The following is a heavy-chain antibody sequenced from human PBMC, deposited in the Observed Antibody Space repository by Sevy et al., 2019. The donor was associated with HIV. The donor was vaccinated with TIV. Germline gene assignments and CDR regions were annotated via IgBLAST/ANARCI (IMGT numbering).Heavy chain of an antibody. Sequence: GGSLRLSCAASGFTFNSYGMHWVRQAPIKGLEWVASIYYDGNNKYYADSVKGRFTISRDEAKNTLYLQMNSVRAEDKAVYYCARDSNEYGDYRLSYYFDYWGQGALVTVSS. V-gene: IGHV3-33*01. CDR1: GFTFNSYG. CDR3: ARDSNEYGDYRLSYYFDY. J-gene: IGHJ4*02. CDR2: IYYDGNNK. D-gene: IGHD4-17*01.